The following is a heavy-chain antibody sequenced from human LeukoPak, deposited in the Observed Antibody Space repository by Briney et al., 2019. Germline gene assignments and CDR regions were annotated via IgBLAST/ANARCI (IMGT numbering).Heavy chain of an antibody. CDR3: AKVYSGYDWGVDY. J-gene: IGHJ4*02. CDR2: IFPSGGEI. D-gene: IGHD5-12*01. V-gene: IGHV3-23*01. Sequence: SGGSLRLSCAASGFTFSTFAMVWVRQPPGKGLEWVSSIFPSGGEIHYADSVKGRFTISRDNSKNTLYLQMNSLRAEDTAVYYCAKVYSGYDWGVDYWGQGTLVTVSS. CDR1: GFTFSTFA.